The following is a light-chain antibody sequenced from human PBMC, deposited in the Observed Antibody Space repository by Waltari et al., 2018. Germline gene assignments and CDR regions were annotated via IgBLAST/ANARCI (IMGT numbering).Light chain of an antibody. Sequence: DIQMTQYPSSLSASAGDRVTITCRASQSINNYLNWYHQKPGKAPNLLIYAASSLHSGVPSRFSGSGAGTDFTLTISSLQADDVATYYCQQSSSTPQDAFGQGTKLEIK. V-gene: IGKV1-39*01. CDR1: QSINNY. J-gene: IGKJ2*01. CDR2: AAS. CDR3: QQSSSTPQDA.